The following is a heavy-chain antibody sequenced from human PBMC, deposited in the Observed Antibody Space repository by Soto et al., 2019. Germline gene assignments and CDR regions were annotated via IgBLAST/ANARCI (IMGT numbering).Heavy chain of an antibody. CDR1: GGSLTGYY. D-gene: IGHD5-12*01. V-gene: IGHV4-34*01. Sequence: QVHLQQWGAGLLKPSETLSLTCAVNGGSLTGYYWSWIRQPPGKGLEWIGEIKYGGVTNYSPSLKGXXTXSXETSKNQFSLKLNSVTAADTAVFYCARGQEGIVATHWDQGTLVTVSS. J-gene: IGHJ4*02. CDR3: ARGQEGIVATH. CDR2: IKYGGVT.